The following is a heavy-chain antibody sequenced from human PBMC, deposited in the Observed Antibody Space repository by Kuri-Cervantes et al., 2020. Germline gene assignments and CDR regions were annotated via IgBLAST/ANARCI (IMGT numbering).Heavy chain of an antibody. CDR1: GFSFTGYR. V-gene: IGHV3-21*01. D-gene: IGHD3-10*01. CDR3: ARALTSRYLVDL. J-gene: IGHJ4*02. Sequence: GGALRLCCVASGFSFTGYRMNWIRPAPGKGLEWVSLISASTTYIYYADSVRCRFTISRDNAKKSLFLEMSSLRFEDTGVYYCARALTSRYLVDLWGQGTLVTVSS. CDR2: ISASTTYI.